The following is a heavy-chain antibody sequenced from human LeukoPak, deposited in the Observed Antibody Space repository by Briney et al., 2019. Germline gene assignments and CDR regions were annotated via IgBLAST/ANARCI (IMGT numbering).Heavy chain of an antibody. CDR1: GFTFSNYA. V-gene: IGHV3-23*01. CDR2: ISGSGDNT. D-gene: IGHD2-2*01. Sequence: GGSLRLSCAASGFTFSNYAMSWVRQAPGKGLEWVSAISGSGDNTYYADSVEGRFTISRDNSKNTLYLQMNSLRAEDTAVYYCARGYCDSTSCRLYFDYWGQGTLVTVSS. CDR3: ARGYCDSTSCRLYFDY. J-gene: IGHJ4*02.